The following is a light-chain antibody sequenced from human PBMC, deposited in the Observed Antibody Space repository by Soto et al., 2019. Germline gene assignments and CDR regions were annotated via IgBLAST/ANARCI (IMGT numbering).Light chain of an antibody. CDR1: QSISSY. J-gene: IGKJ1*01. CDR2: AAS. V-gene: IGKV1-39*01. CDR3: QQSYSTPCT. Sequence: DIHMTQSPSSVSASVGDRVTITCGASQSISSYLNWYQQKPGKAPKLLIYAASSLQSGVPSRFSGSGSGTDFTLTISSLQPEDFATYYCQQSYSTPCTFGQGTNVDIK.